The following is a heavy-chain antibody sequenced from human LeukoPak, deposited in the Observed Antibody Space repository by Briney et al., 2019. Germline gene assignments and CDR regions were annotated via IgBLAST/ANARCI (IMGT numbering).Heavy chain of an antibody. D-gene: IGHD1-14*01. CDR2: IKQDGSEK. CDR1: GFTVSSNY. V-gene: IGHV3-7*03. J-gene: IGHJ4*02. Sequence: GGSLRLSCAASGFTVSSNYMSWVRQAPGKGLEWVANIKQDGSEKYYVDSVKGRFTISRDNAKNSLYLQMNSLRAEDTAVYYCARLTTFDYWGQGTLVTVSS. CDR3: ARLTTFDY.